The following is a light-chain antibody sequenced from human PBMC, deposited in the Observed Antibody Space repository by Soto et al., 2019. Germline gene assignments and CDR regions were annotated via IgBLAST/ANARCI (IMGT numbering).Light chain of an antibody. CDR2: GAS. J-gene: IGKJ5*01. CDR3: QQYGSSIT. Sequence: ILLTQSPGTLSLSPGERATLSCRASQSVSSSYLAWYQQKPGQAPRLLIYGASSRATGIPDRFSGSGSGTDFTLTISRLEPEDFAVYYCQQYGSSITFGQVTRLEI. V-gene: IGKV3-20*01. CDR1: QSVSSSY.